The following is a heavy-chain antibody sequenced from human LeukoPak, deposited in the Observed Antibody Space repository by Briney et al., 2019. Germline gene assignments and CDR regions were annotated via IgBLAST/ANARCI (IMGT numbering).Heavy chain of an antibody. V-gene: IGHV3-66*02. J-gene: IGHJ4*02. CDR1: GFTVSSNY. CDR3: AREPSGTYWLDY. CDR2: IYSAGST. D-gene: IGHD1-26*01. Sequence: PGGSLRLSCAASGFTVSSNYMSWVRQAPGKGLEWISVIYSAGSTYYADSVKGRFTISRDNSKNTLYLQMNSLRAEDTAVYYCAREPSGTYWLDYWGQGTLLTVSS.